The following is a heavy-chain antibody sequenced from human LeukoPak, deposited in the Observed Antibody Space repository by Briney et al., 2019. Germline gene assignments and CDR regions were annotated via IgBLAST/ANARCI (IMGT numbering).Heavy chain of an antibody. Sequence: GGSLRLSCAASGFTFSSHAMSWVRQAPGKGLEWVSRIRSDGSTTSYADSVKGRFTISRDNAQNTLYLQMNNLTAEDTAVYYCAGGLAATAYWGQGTLVTVSS. CDR3: AGGLAATAY. CDR1: GFTFSSHA. J-gene: IGHJ4*02. CDR2: IRSDGSTT. D-gene: IGHD1-1*01. V-gene: IGHV3-74*01.